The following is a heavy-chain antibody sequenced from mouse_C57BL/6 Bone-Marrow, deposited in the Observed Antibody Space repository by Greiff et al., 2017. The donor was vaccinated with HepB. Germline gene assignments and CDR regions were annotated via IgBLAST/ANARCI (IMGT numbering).Heavy chain of an antibody. CDR2: IDPDDGDT. CDR1: GFNIKDYY. CDR3: TVSALRRFAY. Sequence: VQLQQSGAELVRPGASVKLSCTASGFNIKDYYMHWVKQRPEQGLEWIGRIDPDDGDTEYAPKFQGKATMTADTSSNTAYLQLSSLTSEDTAVYYCTVSALRRFAYWGQGTLVTVSA. D-gene: IGHD6-2*01. V-gene: IGHV14-1*01. J-gene: IGHJ3*01.